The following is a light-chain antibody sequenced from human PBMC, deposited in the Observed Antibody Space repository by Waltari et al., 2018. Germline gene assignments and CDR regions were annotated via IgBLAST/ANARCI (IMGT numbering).Light chain of an antibody. CDR3: QSYDSSLSGSVV. Sequence: QSVLTQPPSVSGAPRQRVTISCTGSSSHIGAGYDVHWYQQLPGTAPKLLIYGNSNRPSGVPDRFSGSKSGTSASLAITGLQAEDEADYYCQSYDSSLSGSVVFGGGTKLTVL. V-gene: IGLV1-40*01. CDR2: GNS. CDR1: SSHIGAGYD. J-gene: IGLJ2*01.